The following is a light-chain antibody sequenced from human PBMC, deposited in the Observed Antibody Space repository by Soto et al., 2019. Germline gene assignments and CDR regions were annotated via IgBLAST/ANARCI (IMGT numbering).Light chain of an antibody. Sequence: EIVLTQSPGTLSLSPGERATLPCRAIPSISSSYLAWYQQKPGQAPRLLIYGASSRATGIPDRFSGSGSGTDFTLTISRLEPEDFAVYYCQQYGSSPRTFGQGTKVDIK. CDR3: QQYGSSPRT. J-gene: IGKJ1*01. V-gene: IGKV3-20*01. CDR2: GAS. CDR1: PSISSSY.